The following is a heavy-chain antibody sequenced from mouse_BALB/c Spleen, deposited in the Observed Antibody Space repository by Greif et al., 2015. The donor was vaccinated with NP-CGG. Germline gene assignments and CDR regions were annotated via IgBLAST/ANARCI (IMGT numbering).Heavy chain of an antibody. CDR1: GYGFTNYL. J-gene: IGHJ3*01. V-gene: IGHV1-54*01. D-gene: IGHD2-4*01. CDR2: INPGSGGT. Sequence: QVQLKESGAELVRPGTSVKVSCKASGYGFTNYLMEWVKQRPGQGLEWIGVINPGSGGTNYNEKFKGKATLTADKSSSTAYMQLSSLTSDDSAVYFCAREGDYGFAYWGPGTLVTVSA. CDR3: AREGDYGFAY.